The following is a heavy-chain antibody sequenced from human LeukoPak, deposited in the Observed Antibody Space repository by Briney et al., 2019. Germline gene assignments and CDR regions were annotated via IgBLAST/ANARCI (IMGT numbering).Heavy chain of an antibody. V-gene: IGHV3-23*01. J-gene: IGHJ4*02. CDR1: GFTFSSYA. Sequence: GGSLRLSCAASGFTFSSYAMNWVRQAPGKGLEWVSAISGGGGTTYYADSVTGRFTMCRDDSKNTLFLQMNSLRAEDTAVYYCAKDREGLRSGYDLEYFDYWGQGTLVTVSS. CDR3: AKDREGLRSGYDLEYFDY. CDR2: ISGGGGTT. D-gene: IGHD5-12*01.